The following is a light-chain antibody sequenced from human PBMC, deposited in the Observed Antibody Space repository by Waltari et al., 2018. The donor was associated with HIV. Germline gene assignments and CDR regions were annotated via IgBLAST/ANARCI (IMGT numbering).Light chain of an antibody. CDR2: AAS. CDR1: QVIDTY. CDR3: KQSYSSLST. J-gene: IGKJ2*01. V-gene: IGKV1-39*01. Sequence: DMQMTQSPSSLSASLGDRVTLTCRVSQVIDTYLNWYQQRPGEAPKLLIYAASNLQSGVPARFSGRGSGTDFTLNISSVQPEDFATYFCKQSYSSLSTFGQGTKL.